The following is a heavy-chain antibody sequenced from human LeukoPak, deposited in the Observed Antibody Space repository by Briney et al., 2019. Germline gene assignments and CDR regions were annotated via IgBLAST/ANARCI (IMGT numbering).Heavy chain of an antibody. Sequence: GRSLRLSCAAPGFTFSSYAMSWVRQAPGKGLEGVSAISGSGGSTYYADSVKGRFTISRDNSKNTLYLQMNSLRAEDTAVYYCAKFAITGRHTIYYFDYWGQGTLVTVSS. D-gene: IGHD3-9*01. CDR3: AKFAITGRHTIYYFDY. V-gene: IGHV3-23*01. CDR2: ISGSGGST. CDR1: GFTFSSYA. J-gene: IGHJ4*02.